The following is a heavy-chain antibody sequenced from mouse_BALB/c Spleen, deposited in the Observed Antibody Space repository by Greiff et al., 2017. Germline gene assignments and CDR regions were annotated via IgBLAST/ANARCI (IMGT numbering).Heavy chain of an antibody. D-gene: IGHD1-1*01. Sequence: ESGPGLVKPSQSLSLTCTVTGYSITSDYAWNWIRQFPGNKLEWMGYISYSGSTSYNPSLKSRISITRDTSKNQFFLQLNSVTTEDTATYYCAKYGSSHLYAMDYWGQGTSVTVSS. CDR3: AKYGSSHLYAMDY. CDR2: ISYSGST. J-gene: IGHJ4*01. CDR1: GYSITSDYA. V-gene: IGHV3-2*02.